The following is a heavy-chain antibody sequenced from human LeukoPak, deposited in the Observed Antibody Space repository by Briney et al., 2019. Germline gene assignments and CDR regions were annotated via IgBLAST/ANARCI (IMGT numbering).Heavy chain of an antibody. D-gene: IGHD3-22*01. CDR2: ISYDGSNK. CDR3: ARTLVVVMYYGMDV. V-gene: IGHV3-30-3*01. Sequence: GGSLRLSCAASGFIFSTYWMMWARQAPGKGLEWVAVISYDGSNKYYADSVKGRFTISRDNSKNTLYLQMNSLRAEDTAVYYCARTLVVVMYYGMDVWGQGTTVTVSS. J-gene: IGHJ6*02. CDR1: GFIFSTYW.